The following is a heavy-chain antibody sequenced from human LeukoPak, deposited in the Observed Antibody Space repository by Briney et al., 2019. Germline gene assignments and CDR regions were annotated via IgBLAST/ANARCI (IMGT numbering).Heavy chain of an antibody. Sequence: ASVKVSCKCSGYTFTRYVSNWVRQAIGQGLEWVGWMNPNSGNTGYAQKFQGRVTITRNTSISTAYMELSSRRSEDTAVYYCARGTGFPFYYYYYMDVWGKGTTVTVSS. J-gene: IGHJ6*03. CDR1: GYTFTRYV. CDR2: MNPNSGNT. D-gene: IGHD2-21*01. V-gene: IGHV1-8*03. CDR3: ARGTGFPFYYYYYMDV.